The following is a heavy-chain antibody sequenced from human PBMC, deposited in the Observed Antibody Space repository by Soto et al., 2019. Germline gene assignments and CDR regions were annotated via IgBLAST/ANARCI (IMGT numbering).Heavy chain of an antibody. D-gene: IGHD3-9*01. V-gene: IGHV3-21*01. J-gene: IGHJ6*01. CDR2: ISSSSSYI. Sequence: VGSLRLSCASSVCTFSSYSMNCVRQAPGKWLEWVSSISSSSSYIYYADSVKGRFTISRDNAKNSLYLQMNSLRAEDTAVYYCARIRLASPERTYYGMEVWGQGTTVIVS. CDR3: ARIRLASPERTYYGMEV. CDR1: VCTFSSYS.